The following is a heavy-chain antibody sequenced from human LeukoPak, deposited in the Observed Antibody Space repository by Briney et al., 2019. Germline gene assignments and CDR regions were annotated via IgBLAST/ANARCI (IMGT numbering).Heavy chain of an antibody. Sequence: PGGSLRLPCAASGFTFSSYGMHWVRQAPGKGLEWVAFIRYDGSNKYYADSVKGRFTISRGNSKNTLYLQMNSLRAEDTAVYYCARDAPDGYDGDYWGQGTLLTVSS. J-gene: IGHJ4*02. D-gene: IGHD5-12*01. CDR1: GFTFSSYG. CDR2: IRYDGSNK. CDR3: ARDAPDGYDGDY. V-gene: IGHV3-30*02.